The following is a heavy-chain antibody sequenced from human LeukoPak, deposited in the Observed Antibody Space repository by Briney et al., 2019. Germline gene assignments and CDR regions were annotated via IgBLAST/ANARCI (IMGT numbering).Heavy chain of an antibody. J-gene: IGHJ4*02. CDR2: ISGSGGST. CDR1: GFTFSSYA. Sequence: GGSLRLSCAASGFTFSSYAMSWVRQAPGKGLEWVSAISGSGGSTYYADSVEGRFTISRDNSKNTLYLQMNSLRAEDTAVYYCAKGRWIGVVTANDYWGQGTLVTVSS. D-gene: IGHD3-3*01. V-gene: IGHV3-23*01. CDR3: AKGRWIGVVTANDY.